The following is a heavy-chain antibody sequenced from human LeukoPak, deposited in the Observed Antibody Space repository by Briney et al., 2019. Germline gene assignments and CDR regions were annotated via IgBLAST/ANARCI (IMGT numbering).Heavy chain of an antibody. CDR2: MKGDGSEK. V-gene: IGHV3-7*05. CDR1: GFTFSSYW. CDR3: ARQGYSNGFQIFDY. D-gene: IGHD5-18*01. Sequence: GGSLRLSCAGSGFTFSSYWMSWVRQAPGKGLEWVANMKGDGSEKYYVDSVKGRFTISRDNAKKSLYLQMSSLRAEDTAVYYCARQGYSNGFQIFDYWGQGSLVTVSS. J-gene: IGHJ4*02.